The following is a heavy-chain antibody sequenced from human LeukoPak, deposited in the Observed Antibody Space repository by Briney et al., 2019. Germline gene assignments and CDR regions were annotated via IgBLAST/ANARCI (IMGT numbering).Heavy chain of an antibody. V-gene: IGHV1-8*01. CDR2: MNPNSGNT. Sequence: AASVKVSCTASGYTFTSYDLNWVRQATGQGLEWMGWMNPNSGNTGLAQKFQGRVTLTRDTSLSTAYMELSNLRSDDTAVYYCARDEVVAAPNYFGMVVWGQGTTVSVSS. CDR1: GYTFTSYD. CDR3: ARDEVVAAPNYFGMVV. D-gene: IGHD2-15*01. J-gene: IGHJ6*02.